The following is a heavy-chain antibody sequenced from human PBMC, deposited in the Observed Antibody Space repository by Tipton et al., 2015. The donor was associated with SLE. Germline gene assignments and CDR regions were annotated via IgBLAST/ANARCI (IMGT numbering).Heavy chain of an antibody. V-gene: IGHV3-11*01. J-gene: IGHJ2*01. CDR1: GFTFSNAW. D-gene: IGHD6-19*01. Sequence: SLRLSCAASGFTFSNAWMSWIRQAPGKGLEWVSYISSSGSTIYYADSVKGRFTISRDNTKNSLYLQMNSLRAEDTAVYYCARAPGIAVAPFDLWGRGTLVTVSS. CDR2: ISSSGSTI. CDR3: ARAPGIAVAPFDL.